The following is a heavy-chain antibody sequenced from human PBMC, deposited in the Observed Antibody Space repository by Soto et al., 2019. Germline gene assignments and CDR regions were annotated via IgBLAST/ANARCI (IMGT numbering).Heavy chain of an antibody. CDR2: IKSKTDGGTT. V-gene: IGHV3-15*01. J-gene: IGHJ3*02. D-gene: IGHD6-19*01. Sequence: GGSLRLSCSASGFTFSNAWMNWVRQAPGKGLEWVGRIKSKTDGGTTDYAAPVKGRFTISRDDSKNTLFLQMNSLKTEDTAVYYCATDRGWLVLSDAFDIWGQGTMVTASS. CDR1: GFTFSNAW. CDR3: ATDRGWLVLSDAFDI.